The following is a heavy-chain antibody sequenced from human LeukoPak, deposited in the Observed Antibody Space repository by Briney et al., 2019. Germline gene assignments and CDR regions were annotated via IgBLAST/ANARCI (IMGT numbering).Heavy chain of an antibody. J-gene: IGHJ5*02. V-gene: IGHV4-59*12. Sequence: SETLSLTCTVSGGSISTYYWSWIRQPPGKGLEWIGYIFYSGSTNYNPSLKSRVTISVDTSKNQFSLKLSSVTAADTAVYYCARGRRKVRGVIITSGNWFDPWGQGTLVTVSS. D-gene: IGHD3-10*01. CDR1: GGSISTYY. CDR2: IFYSGST. CDR3: ARGRRKVRGVIITSGNWFDP.